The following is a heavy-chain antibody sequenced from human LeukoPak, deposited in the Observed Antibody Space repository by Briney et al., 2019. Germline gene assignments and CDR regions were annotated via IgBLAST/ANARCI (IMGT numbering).Heavy chain of an antibody. CDR1: GYTFTGYY. CDR2: INPNSGGT. D-gene: IGHD3-3*01. J-gene: IGHJ4*02. V-gene: IGHV1-2*02. CDR3: ARVRYDFWSGYYRDVIPDY. Sequence: ASVKVSCKASGYTFTGYYMHWVRQAPGQRLEWMGWINPNSGGTNYAQKFQGRVTMTRDTSISTAYMELSSLRSEDTAVYYCARVRYDFWSGYYRDVIPDYWGQGTLVTVSS.